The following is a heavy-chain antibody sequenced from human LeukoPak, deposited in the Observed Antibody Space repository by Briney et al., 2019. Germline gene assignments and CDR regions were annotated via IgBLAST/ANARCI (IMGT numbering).Heavy chain of an antibody. J-gene: IGHJ4*02. D-gene: IGHD3-10*01. CDR2: IQYDGSKK. CDR1: GFTFSSNG. V-gene: IGHV3-30*02. CDR3: AKDIGSYYDY. Sequence: GGSLRLSCVPSGFTFSSNGMHWVRHAPGKGLEWVTFIQYDGSKKNYADSVKGRFTISRDNSKNTLYLEMNSLRAEDTAVYYCAKDIGSYYDYWGQGILVTVSS.